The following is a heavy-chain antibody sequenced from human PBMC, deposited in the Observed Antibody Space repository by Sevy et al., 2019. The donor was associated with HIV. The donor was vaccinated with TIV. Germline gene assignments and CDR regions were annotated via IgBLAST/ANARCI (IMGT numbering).Heavy chain of an antibody. CDR2: INPNSGGT. D-gene: IGHD3-10*01. J-gene: IGHJ3*02. CDR3: ARSFTLWFEKDAFHI. V-gene: IGHV1-2*02. CDR1: GYTFTGYY. Sequence: ASVKVSCKASGYTFTGYYMHWVRQAPGKGPEWMGWINPNSGGTHYAQKFQGRVTMTTDTSISTAYMELTRLRSDDTAFYYCARSFTLWFEKDAFHIWGQGTVVTVSS.